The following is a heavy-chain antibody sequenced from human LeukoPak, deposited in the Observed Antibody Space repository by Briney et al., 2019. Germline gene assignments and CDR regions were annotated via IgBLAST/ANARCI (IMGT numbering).Heavy chain of an antibody. CDR2: IRYDGSNK. D-gene: IGHD6-19*01. Sequence: PGGSLRLSCAASGFTFSRYSMNWVRQAPGKGLEWVAFIRYDGSNKYYADSVKGRFTISRDNSKNTLYLQMNSLRAEDTAVYYCAKEGQYSSGWYDYWGQGTLVTVSS. CDR3: AKEGQYSSGWYDY. V-gene: IGHV3-30*02. CDR1: GFTFSRYS. J-gene: IGHJ4*02.